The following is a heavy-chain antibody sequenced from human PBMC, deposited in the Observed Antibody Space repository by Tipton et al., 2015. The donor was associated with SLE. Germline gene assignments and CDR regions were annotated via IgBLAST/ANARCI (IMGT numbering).Heavy chain of an antibody. CDR3: ARRWVYYYDSSGMDV. CDR1: GGTFSSYA. Sequence: QLVQSGAEVKKPGASVKVSCKASGGTFSSYAISWVRQAPGQGLEWMGWISAYNGNTNYAQKLQGRVTMTTDTSTSTAYMELRSLRSDDTAVYYCARRWVYYYDSSGMDVWGQGTTVTVSS. D-gene: IGHD3-22*01. J-gene: IGHJ6*02. V-gene: IGHV1-18*01. CDR2: ISAYNGNT.